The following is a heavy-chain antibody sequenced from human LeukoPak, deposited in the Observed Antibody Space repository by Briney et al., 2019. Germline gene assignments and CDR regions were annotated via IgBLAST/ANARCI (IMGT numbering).Heavy chain of an antibody. Sequence: SETLSLTCAVSGGSISSYYWGWIRQPPGKGLEWIGYIYKTGNTNYNPSLKSRVTISVDTSKNQFSLKLSSVTAADTAMYYCASRTYVDRPEYWGQGTLVTVSS. CDR1: GGSISSYY. CDR3: ASRTYVDRPEY. V-gene: IGHV4-59*01. J-gene: IGHJ4*02. CDR2: IYKTGNT. D-gene: IGHD5-12*01.